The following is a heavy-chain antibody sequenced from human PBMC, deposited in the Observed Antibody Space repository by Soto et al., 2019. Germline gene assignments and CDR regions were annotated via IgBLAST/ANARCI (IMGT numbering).Heavy chain of an antibody. V-gene: IGHV5-51*01. CDR3: ARIDGYSSFLYVMAV. Sequence: GESLKISCKGSGYTFTSYWINWVRQMPGRGLEWMGIIYPGDSDTRYSPSFQGQVTISADKSVNTAYLQWSSLKASDTAMYYCARIDGYSSFLYVMAVWGQGTTVIVSS. CDR2: IYPGDSDT. D-gene: IGHD5-12*01. CDR1: GYTFTSYW. J-gene: IGHJ6*02.